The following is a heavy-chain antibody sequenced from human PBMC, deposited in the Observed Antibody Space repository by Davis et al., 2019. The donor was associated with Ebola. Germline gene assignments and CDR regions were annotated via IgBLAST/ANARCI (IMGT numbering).Heavy chain of an antibody. CDR2: IYYTGST. Sequence: ETLSLTCTVSGVSISRHYWSWIRQPPGKGLEWIGSIYYTGSTNYNSSLNSRVTISVDTTKNQFSLKLSSVAAADTAMYYCAERGGSVWGQGTLVTVSS. D-gene: IGHD3-16*01. CDR1: GVSISRHY. J-gene: IGHJ4*02. CDR3: AERGGSV. V-gene: IGHV4-59*11.